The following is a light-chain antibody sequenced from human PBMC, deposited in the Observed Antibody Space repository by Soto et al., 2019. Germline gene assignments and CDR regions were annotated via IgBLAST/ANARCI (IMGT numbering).Light chain of an antibody. CDR3: QQSNNWPLT. J-gene: IGKJ4*01. CDR2: GAS. Sequence: EIVMTQSPATLSVSPGARATLSCRASQSVSSNLAWYQQKPGQAPRLLIYGASTRATGIPARFSGSGSGTEFTLTISSLQSEDFAVYYCQQSNNWPLTFGGGTKVDI. V-gene: IGKV3-15*01. CDR1: QSVSSN.